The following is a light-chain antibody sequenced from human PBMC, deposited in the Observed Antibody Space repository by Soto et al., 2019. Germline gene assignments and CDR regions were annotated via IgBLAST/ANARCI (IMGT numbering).Light chain of an antibody. Sequence: EIVMTQSPATLSVSPGERATLSCRASQSVSIHLAWYQQKPGQAPRLLIYDTSTRATGIPARFSGSGSGTEFTLTISSLQPDDCATYYCQQYNSYSTFGQGTKVDIK. J-gene: IGKJ1*01. CDR2: DTS. CDR1: QSVSIH. V-gene: IGKV3-15*01. CDR3: QQYNSYST.